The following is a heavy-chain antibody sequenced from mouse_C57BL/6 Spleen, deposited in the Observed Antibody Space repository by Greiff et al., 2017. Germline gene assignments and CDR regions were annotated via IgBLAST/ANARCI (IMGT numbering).Heavy chain of an antibody. J-gene: IGHJ4*01. CDR2: IYPGDGDT. D-gene: IGHD2-2*01. V-gene: IGHV1-82*01. CDR1: GYAFSSSW. CDR3: ARRGGYDGYAMDY. Sequence: VQLQQSGPELVKPGASVKISCKASGYAFSSSWMNWVKQRPGKGLEWIGRIYPGDGDTNYNGKFKGKATLTADKSSSTAYMQLSSLTSEESAVYFCARRGGYDGYAMDYWGQGTSVTVSS.